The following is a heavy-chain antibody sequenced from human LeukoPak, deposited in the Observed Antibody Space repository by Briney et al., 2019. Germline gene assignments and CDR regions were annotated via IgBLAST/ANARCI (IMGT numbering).Heavy chain of an antibody. CDR1: GYTFTVYY. D-gene: IGHD3-10*01. CDR3: ARGQAGSSAMVRGVIILRAGFDY. V-gene: IGHV1-2*02. Sequence: ASVKVSCKASGYTFTVYYMHWVRQAPGQGLEWMGWINPNSGGTNYAQKFQGRVTMTRDTSISTAYMELSRLRSDDTAVYYCARGQAGSSAMVRGVIILRAGFDYWGQGTLVTVSS. CDR2: INPNSGGT. J-gene: IGHJ4*02.